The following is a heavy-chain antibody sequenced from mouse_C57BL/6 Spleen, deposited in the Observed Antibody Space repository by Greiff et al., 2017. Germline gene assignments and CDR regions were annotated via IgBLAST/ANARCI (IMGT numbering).Heavy chain of an antibody. D-gene: IGHD3-3*01. J-gene: IGHJ2*01. CDR3: ARGGTRYYFDY. Sequence: VQLQQSDAELVKPGASVKISCKASGYTFTDHTIHWMKQRPEQGLEWIGYIYPRDGSTKYIEKFKGKATLTADQSSSTAYMQLNSLTSVDSAVYFCARGGTRYYFDYWGKDTTLTVSS. V-gene: IGHV1-78*01. CDR1: GYTFTDHT. CDR2: IYPRDGST.